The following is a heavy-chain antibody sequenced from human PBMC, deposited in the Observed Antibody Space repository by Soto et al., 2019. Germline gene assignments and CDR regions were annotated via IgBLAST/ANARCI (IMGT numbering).Heavy chain of an antibody. CDR2: INHSGST. CDR1: GGSFSGYY. D-gene: IGHD2-2*01. Sequence: SETLSLTCAVYGGSFSGYYCYWIRQPPGKGLEWIGEINHSGSTNYNPSLKSRVTISVDTSKNQFSLKVSSVTAADTAVYYCARGSPIVLVPAALEPAPLRRGMDVWGQGTTVTVSS. J-gene: IGHJ6*02. V-gene: IGHV4-34*01. CDR3: ARGSPIVLVPAALEPAPLRRGMDV.